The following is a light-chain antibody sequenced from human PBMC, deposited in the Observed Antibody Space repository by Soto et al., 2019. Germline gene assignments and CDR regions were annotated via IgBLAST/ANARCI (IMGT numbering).Light chain of an antibody. Sequence: DIQLTQSPSFLSASVGDRVTITCRASQGISSYLAWYQQKPGKAPKLLISTASTLQSGVPSRFSGSGSGTEFTLTISNLQPDDFATYYCQQYNSYSSMFGQGTKV. V-gene: IGKV1-9*01. CDR3: QQYNSYSSM. CDR2: TAS. CDR1: QGISSY. J-gene: IGKJ1*01.